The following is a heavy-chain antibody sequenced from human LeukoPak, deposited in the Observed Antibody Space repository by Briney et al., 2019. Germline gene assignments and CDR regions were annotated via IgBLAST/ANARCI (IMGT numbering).Heavy chain of an antibody. CDR3: AREGLDP. J-gene: IGHJ5*02. CDR1: GYSISNGYY. CDR2: IYHNGNT. V-gene: IGHV4-38-2*02. Sequence: KPSETLSLTCTVSGYSISNGYYWGWIRPPPGKGLEWIGNIYHNGNTYYNPSLKSRVTISIDTSKNQVYLELTSVTAADTAVYYCAREGLDPWGQGTLVTVSP.